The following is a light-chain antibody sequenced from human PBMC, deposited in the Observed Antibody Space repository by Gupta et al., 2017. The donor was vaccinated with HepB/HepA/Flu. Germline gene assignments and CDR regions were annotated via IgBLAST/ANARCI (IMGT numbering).Light chain of an antibody. CDR2: KAS. J-gene: IGKJ2*02. CDR1: QNIDTW. Sequence: DIQMTQSPSTLSASVGDRVTITCRASQNIDTWLAWNQQKAGKAPNLLIYKASTLESGVPSTFSGSGSGTEFTLTISSLQPHDFATYYCQQYSDYPCTFGQGTKLEIK. V-gene: IGKV1-5*03. CDR3: QQYSDYPCT.